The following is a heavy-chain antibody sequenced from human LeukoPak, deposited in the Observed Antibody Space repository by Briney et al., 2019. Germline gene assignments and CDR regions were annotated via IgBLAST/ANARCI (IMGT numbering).Heavy chain of an antibody. J-gene: IGHJ5*02. V-gene: IGHV1-69*01. Sequence: SVKVSCKASGGTFSSYGITWVRQAPGQGLEWMGGIIPIFGTANYAQKFQGRVTITADESTSTAYMELSSLRSEDTAVYYCARDGVATISSGIAVAEYNWFDPWGQGTLVTVSS. CDR3: ARDGVATISSGIAVAEYNWFDP. D-gene: IGHD6-19*01. CDR2: IIPIFGTA. CDR1: GGTFSSYG.